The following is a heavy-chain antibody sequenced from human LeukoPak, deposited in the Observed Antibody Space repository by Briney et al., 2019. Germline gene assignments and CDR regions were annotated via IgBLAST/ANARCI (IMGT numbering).Heavy chain of an antibody. CDR1: GGSISSGGYS. Sequence: PSETLSLTCAVSGGSISSGGYSWSWIRPPPGKGLDWIGYIYHSGSTYYNPSLKSRVTISVDRSKNQFSLKLSSVTAADTAVYYCARTRYYYDSSGPNRYYFDYWGQGTLVTVSS. J-gene: IGHJ4*02. CDR2: IYHSGST. D-gene: IGHD3-22*01. CDR3: ARTRYYYDSSGPNRYYFDY. V-gene: IGHV4-30-2*01.